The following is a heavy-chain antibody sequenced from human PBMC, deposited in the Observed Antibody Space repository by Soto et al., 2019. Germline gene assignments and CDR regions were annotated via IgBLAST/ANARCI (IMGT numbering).Heavy chain of an antibody. CDR1: GYTFTSYA. Sequence: ASVKVSCKASGYTFTSYAMHWVRQAPGQRLEWMGWINAGNGNTKYSQKFQGRVTITRDTSASTAYMELSSLRSEDTAVYYCARDIVLMVYAMDYWGPGTLVTVSS. V-gene: IGHV1-3*01. CDR2: INAGNGNT. D-gene: IGHD2-8*01. J-gene: IGHJ4*02. CDR3: ARDIVLMVYAMDY.